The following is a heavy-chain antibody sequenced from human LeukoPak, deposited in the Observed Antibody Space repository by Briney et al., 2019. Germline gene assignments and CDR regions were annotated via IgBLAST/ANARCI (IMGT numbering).Heavy chain of an antibody. V-gene: IGHV1-18*01. CDR1: GYTFTSYG. D-gene: IGHD2-2*01. J-gene: IGHJ6*02. CDR2: ISAYNGNT. CDR3: ARVQKYCSSTSCPYYYYGMDV. Sequence: ASVKVSCTASGYTFTSYGISWVRQAPGQGLEWMGWISAYNGNTNYAQKLQGRVTMTTDTSTSTAYMELRSLRSDDTAVYYCARVQKYCSSTSCPYYYYGMDVWGQGTTVTVSS.